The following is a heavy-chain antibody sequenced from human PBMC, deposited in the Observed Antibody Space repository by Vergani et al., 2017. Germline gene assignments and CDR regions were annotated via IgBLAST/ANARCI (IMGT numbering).Heavy chain of an antibody. CDR1: GFTFSSYG. CDR3: AKGGYSGYDFGAFDI. Sequence: QVQLVESGGGVVQPGRSLRLSCAASGFTFSSYGMHWVRQAPGKGLEWVAVIWYDGSNKYYADSVKGRFTISRDNSKNTLYLQMNSLRAEDTAVYYCAKGGYSGYDFGAFDIWGQGTMSPSLQ. J-gene: IGHJ3*02. V-gene: IGHV3-33*06. D-gene: IGHD5-12*01. CDR2: IWYDGSNK.